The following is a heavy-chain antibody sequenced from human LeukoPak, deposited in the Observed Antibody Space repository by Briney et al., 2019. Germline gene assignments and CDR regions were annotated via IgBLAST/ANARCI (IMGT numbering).Heavy chain of an antibody. CDR1: GYTFTGYY. D-gene: IGHD5-12*01. J-gene: IGHJ4*02. CDR2: INPNSGYT. Sequence: ASVKVSCKASGYTFTGYYLHWVRQAPGQGLEWMGWINPNSGYTNYAQKFQGRVTMTRDTSISTGYMELSRLRSDDTAVYYCARDRVDSVRGYSGYDLGCWGQGTLVTVSS. V-gene: IGHV1-2*02. CDR3: ARDRVDSVRGYSGYDLGC.